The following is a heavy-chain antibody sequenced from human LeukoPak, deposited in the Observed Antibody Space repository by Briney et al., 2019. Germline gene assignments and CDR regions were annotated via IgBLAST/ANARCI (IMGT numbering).Heavy chain of an antibody. CDR3: ASSTGRDFDY. J-gene: IGHJ4*02. Sequence: SETMSLTCTVSGGSISSYYWSWIRQPPGKGLEWIGYIYYSGSTNYNPSLKSRVTISVDTSKNQFSLKLSSVTAADTAVYYCASSTGRDFDYWGQGTLVTVSS. CDR1: GGSISSYY. V-gene: IGHV4-59*01. D-gene: IGHD3-10*01. CDR2: IYYSGST.